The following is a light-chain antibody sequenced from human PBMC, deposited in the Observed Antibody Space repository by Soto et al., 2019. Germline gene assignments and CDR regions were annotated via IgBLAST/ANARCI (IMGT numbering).Light chain of an antibody. J-gene: IGKJ1*01. Sequence: EIVFTQSPATLFFSPGERATLSCRASQSVSIYLAWYQHKPGQAPRLLIYDASNRATGIPARFSGSGSGTDFTLTISSLEPEDFAAYYCQQRIDWPRTFGQGTKVDIK. CDR2: DAS. CDR3: QQRIDWPRT. V-gene: IGKV3-11*01. CDR1: QSVSIY.